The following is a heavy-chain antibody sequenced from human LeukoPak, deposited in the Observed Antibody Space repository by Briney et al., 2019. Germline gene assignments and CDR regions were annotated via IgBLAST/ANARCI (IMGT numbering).Heavy chain of an antibody. CDR3: ARDTYYYGSGSYYFFDYGMDV. CDR2: ITASGDST. V-gene: IGHV3-21*01. D-gene: IGHD3-10*01. CDR1: GFIFSSYG. J-gene: IGHJ6*02. Sequence: GGSLRLSCAASGFIFSSYGMHWVRQPPGKGLEWVSAITASGDSTYSADSVKGRFTISRDNAKNSLYLQMNSLRAEDTAVYYCARDTYYYGSGSYYFFDYGMDVWGQGTTVTVSS.